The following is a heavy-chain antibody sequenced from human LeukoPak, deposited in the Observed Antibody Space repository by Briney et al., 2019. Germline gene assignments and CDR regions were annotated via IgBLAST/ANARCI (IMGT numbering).Heavy chain of an antibody. D-gene: IGHD2-15*01. J-gene: IGHJ4*02. CDR1: GFTFSSYA. CDR3: AKDAGYCSGGSCYPYYFDY. V-gene: IGHV3-23*01. Sequence: GGSLRLSCAASGFTFSSYAMSWVRQAPGKGLEWVSAISGSGGSTYYADSVKGRFTISRDNSKNTLYLQMNSLRAEDTAVYHCAKDAGYCSGGSCYPYYFDYWGQGTLVTVSS. CDR2: ISGSGGST.